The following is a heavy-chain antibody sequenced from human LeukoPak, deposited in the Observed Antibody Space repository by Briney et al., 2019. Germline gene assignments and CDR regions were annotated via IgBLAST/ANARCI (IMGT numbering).Heavy chain of an antibody. V-gene: IGHV1-8*01. Sequence: GASVKVSRKASGYTFTSYDINWVRQATGQGLEWMGWMNPNSGNRGYAQKFQGRVTMTTNTSISTAYMELSSLRSEDTAVYYCARVKGYYDSSGYYLYYFDYWGQGTLVTVSS. J-gene: IGHJ4*02. CDR1: GYTFTSYD. CDR3: ARVKGYYDSSGYYLYYFDY. D-gene: IGHD3-22*01. CDR2: MNPNSGNR.